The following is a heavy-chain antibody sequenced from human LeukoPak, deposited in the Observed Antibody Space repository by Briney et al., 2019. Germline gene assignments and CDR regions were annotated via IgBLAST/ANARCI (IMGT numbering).Heavy chain of an antibody. D-gene: IGHD6-19*01. Sequence: ASVKVSCKASGYTFASYYMHWVRQAPGQGLEWMGIINPSGGSTSYAQKFQGRVTMTRDTSTSTVYMELSSLRSEDTAVYYCARGAVAGTLTSGYYMDVWGKGTTVTVSS. V-gene: IGHV1-46*01. CDR3: ARGAVAGTLTSGYYMDV. CDR2: INPSGGST. CDR1: GYTFASYY. J-gene: IGHJ6*03.